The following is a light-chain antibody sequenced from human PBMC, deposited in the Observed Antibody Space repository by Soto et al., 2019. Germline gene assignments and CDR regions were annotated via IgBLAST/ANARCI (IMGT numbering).Light chain of an antibody. CDR3: QQYYSTPPT. Sequence: DIVLTQSPDSLAVSLGERATINCKSSQSVLYSSSNKNYLAWYQQKPGQPPKLLIYWASTRESGVPDRFSGRGSGPDFTLTISSLQAEDVAVYYCQQYYSTPPTFGQGTKVEIK. J-gene: IGKJ1*01. V-gene: IGKV4-1*01. CDR2: WAS. CDR1: QSVLYSSSNKNY.